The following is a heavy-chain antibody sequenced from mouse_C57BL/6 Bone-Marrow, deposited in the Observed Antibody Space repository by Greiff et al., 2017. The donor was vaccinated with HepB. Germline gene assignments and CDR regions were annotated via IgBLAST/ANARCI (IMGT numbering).Heavy chain of an antibody. J-gene: IGHJ3*01. D-gene: IGHD1-1*01. CDR2: IYPRDGST. CDR1: GYTFTDHT. V-gene: IGHV1-78*01. Sequence: QVQLKESDAELVKPGASVKISCKVSGYTFTDHTIHWMKQRPEQGLEWIGYIYPRDGSTKYNEKFKGKATLTADKYSSTAYMQLNSLTSEDSAVYCCAIRDYGSSYWFAYWGKGTLVTVSA. CDR3: AIRDYGSSYWFAY.